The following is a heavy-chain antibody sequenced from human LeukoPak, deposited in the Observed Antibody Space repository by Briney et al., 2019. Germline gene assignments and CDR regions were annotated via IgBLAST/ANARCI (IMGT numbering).Heavy chain of an antibody. Sequence: SETLSLTCTVSGGSISSYSWSWIRQPPGKGLEWIGYIYYSGSTNYNPSLKSRVTISVDTSKNQFSLKLSSVTAADTAVYYWGRPRGNPSQGAWFDPWGQGTLVTVSS. J-gene: IGHJ5*02. CDR1: GGSISSYS. D-gene: IGHD1-14*01. CDR3: GRPRGNPSQGAWFDP. CDR2: IYYSGST. V-gene: IGHV4-59*01.